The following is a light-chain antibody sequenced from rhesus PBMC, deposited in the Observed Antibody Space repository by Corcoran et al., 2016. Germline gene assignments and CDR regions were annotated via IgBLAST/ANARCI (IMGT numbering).Light chain of an antibody. CDR3: GSYVGNINGFS. CDR1: SNDIGGYNY. CDR2: DVN. Sequence: QAALTQPPSVSGSPGQSVTISCTGTSNDIGGYNYVSWYRQHPDTAPQLMIFDVNKRASGVSDRFSASKSSNTASLTISGLQSEDEAEDFCGSYVGNINGFSFGAGTRLTVL. J-gene: IGLJ1*01. V-gene: IGLV2-32*02.